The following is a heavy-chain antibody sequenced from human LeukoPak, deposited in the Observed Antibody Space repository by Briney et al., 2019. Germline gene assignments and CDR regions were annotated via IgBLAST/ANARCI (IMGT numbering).Heavy chain of an antibody. Sequence: PSETLSLTCTVSGGSISSSSYYWGWIRQSPGKGLEWIGSIYYSGSTYYNPSLKSRVTISVDTSKNQFSLKLSSVTAADTAVYYCARVGSGLNLYYFDYWGQGILVTVSS. CDR3: ARVGSGLNLYYFDY. J-gene: IGHJ4*02. D-gene: IGHD3-3*01. CDR1: GGSISSSSYY. V-gene: IGHV4-39*01. CDR2: IYYSGST.